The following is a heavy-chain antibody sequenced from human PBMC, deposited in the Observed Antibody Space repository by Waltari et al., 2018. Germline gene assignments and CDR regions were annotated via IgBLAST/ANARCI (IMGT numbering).Heavy chain of an antibody. V-gene: IGHV3-43*01. CDR3: AKDLAKYSSSWELDY. CDR1: GFTFDDYT. J-gene: IGHJ4*02. CDR2: ISWDGGST. Sequence: EVQLVESGGVVVQPGGSLRLSCAASGFTFDDYTMHWVRHAPGKGLEWVSLISWDGGSTYYADSVKGRFTISRDNSKNSLYLQMNSLRTEDTALYYCAKDLAKYSSSWELDYWGQGTLVTVSS. D-gene: IGHD6-13*01.